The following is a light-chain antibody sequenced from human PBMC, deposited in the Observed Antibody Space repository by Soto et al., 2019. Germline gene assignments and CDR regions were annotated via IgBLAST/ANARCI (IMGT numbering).Light chain of an antibody. CDR3: SSYTRSSTFARV. CDR1: SSDVGGYDY. J-gene: IGLJ3*02. Sequence: QSALTQPASVSGSPGQSITISCTGTSSDVGGYDYVSWYQQHPGKAPKLMIYDVSNRPSGISNPFSGSKSGNTASLTISGLQAEDEADYYCSSYTRSSTFARVFGGATKLTVL. CDR2: DVS. V-gene: IGLV2-14*01.